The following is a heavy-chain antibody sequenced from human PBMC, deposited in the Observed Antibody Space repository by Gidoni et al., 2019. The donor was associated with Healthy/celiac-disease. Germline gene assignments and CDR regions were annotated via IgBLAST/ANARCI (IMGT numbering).Heavy chain of an antibody. J-gene: IGHJ5*02. CDR3: ARSDIVVVPAARGNWFDP. V-gene: IGHV1-69*01. CDR1: GGTFSSYA. CDR2: IIPIFGTA. D-gene: IGHD2-2*01. Sequence: QVQLVQSGAEVKKPGSSVKVSCKASGGTFSSYAISWVRQAPGQGLEWMGGIIPIFGTANYAQKFQGRVTITADESTSTAYMELSSLRSEDTAVYYCARSDIVVVPAARGNWFDPWGQGTLVTVSS.